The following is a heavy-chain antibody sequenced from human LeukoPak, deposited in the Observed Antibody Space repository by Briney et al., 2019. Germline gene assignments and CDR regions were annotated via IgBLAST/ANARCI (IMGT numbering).Heavy chain of an antibody. V-gene: IGHV4-30-4*08. CDR1: GGSFSSDDYY. Sequence: SETLSLTCTVSGGSFSSDDYYWGWHRQPPGKGREWLGYIYYSGGTYYNPSLKSRVTISVDTSKNQFSLKLSSVTAADTAVYYCARDQYSSGYDAFDIWGQGTMVTVSS. CDR3: ARDQYSSGYDAFDI. CDR2: IYYSGGT. J-gene: IGHJ3*02. D-gene: IGHD6-19*01.